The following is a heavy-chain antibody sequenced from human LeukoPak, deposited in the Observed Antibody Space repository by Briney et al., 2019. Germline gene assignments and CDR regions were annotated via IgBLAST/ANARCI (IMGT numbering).Heavy chain of an antibody. D-gene: IGHD4-23*01. V-gene: IGHV4-34*01. Sequence: PSETLSLTCAVYGGSFSGYYWNWIGQPPGKGLEWIGEINHSGSTNYNPSLKSRVTISVDTSKNQFSLKLNSVTAADTAVYYCATRPTPPYYYYYMDVWGKGTTVTVSS. CDR3: ATRPTPPYYYYYMDV. CDR2: INHSGST. CDR1: GGSFSGYY. J-gene: IGHJ6*03.